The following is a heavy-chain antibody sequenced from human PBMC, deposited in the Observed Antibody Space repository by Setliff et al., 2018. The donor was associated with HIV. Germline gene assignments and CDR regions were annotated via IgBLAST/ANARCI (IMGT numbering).Heavy chain of an antibody. CDR2: TDASGDT. J-gene: IGHJ6*02. CDR1: GDSIKSHH. Sequence: SETLSLTCTVSGDSIKSHHWSWIRQPAGKGLEWLAYTDASGDTNYNPSLRGRVIISLDTSENQVSLKLTSVTAADTAVYYCARRSIVGSTRGYYYYALDVWGQGTTVTVSS. CDR3: ARRSIVGSTRGYYYYALDV. V-gene: IGHV4-4*09. D-gene: IGHD1-26*01.